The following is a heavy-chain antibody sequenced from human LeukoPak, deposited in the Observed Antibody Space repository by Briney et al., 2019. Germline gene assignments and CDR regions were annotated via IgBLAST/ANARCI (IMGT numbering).Heavy chain of an antibody. D-gene: IGHD3-10*02. V-gene: IGHV3-48*04. CDR3: AELGITMIGGV. Sequence: GGSLRLSCAASGFIFRSYSMNWVRQAPGKGLEWVSYISSSGSTIYYADSVKGRFTISRDNAKNSLYLQMNSLRAEDTAVYYCAELGITMIGGVWGKGTTVTISS. CDR1: GFIFRSYS. J-gene: IGHJ6*04. CDR2: ISSSGSTI.